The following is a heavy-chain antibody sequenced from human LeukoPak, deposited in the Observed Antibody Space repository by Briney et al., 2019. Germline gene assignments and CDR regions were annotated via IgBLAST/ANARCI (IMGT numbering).Heavy chain of an antibody. CDR3: ARDGHWNYENWFDP. V-gene: IGHV1-2*02. CDR2: INPNSGGT. D-gene: IGHD1-7*01. J-gene: IGHJ5*02. Sequence: GASVKVSRKASGYTFTGYHMHWVRQAPGQGLEWMGWINPNSGGTNYAQKFQGRVTMTRDTSISTAYMELSRLRSDDTAVYYCARDGHWNYENWFDPWGQGTLVTVSS. CDR1: GYTFTGYH.